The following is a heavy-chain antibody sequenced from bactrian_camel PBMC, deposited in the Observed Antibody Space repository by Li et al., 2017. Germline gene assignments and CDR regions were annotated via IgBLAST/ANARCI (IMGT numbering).Heavy chain of an antibody. D-gene: IGHD2*01. CDR3: AAGWSFGVGTLLRRHYNY. V-gene: IGHV3S53*01. J-gene: IGHJ4*01. CDR1: AYTPANVR. CDR2: LASDGSS. Sequence: VQLVESGGDSVQAGGSLRLSCAFDAYTPANVRMAWFRQAPGKEREGVASLASDGSSIYANSLKGRFSISQDNAKNTVYLQVNSVKAEDTAMYYCAAGWSFGVGTLLRRHYNYGGQGTQVTV.